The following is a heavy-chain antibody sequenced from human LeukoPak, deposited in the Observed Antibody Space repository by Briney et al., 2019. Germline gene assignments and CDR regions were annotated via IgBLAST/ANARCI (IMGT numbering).Heavy chain of an antibody. CDR3: AGQWGESIVAVPASVLTFDY. CDR1: GGSISSYY. D-gene: IGHD2-2*01. V-gene: IGHV4-39*01. Sequence: VKPSETLSLTCTVSGGSISSYYWGWIRQPPGQGLEWIASIYYSGNAFFNPSLKSRGTISVDTSKNQFSLNLYSATAADTADYYCAGQWGESIVAVPASVLTFDYWGQGTLVTVSS. J-gene: IGHJ4*02. CDR2: IYYSGNA.